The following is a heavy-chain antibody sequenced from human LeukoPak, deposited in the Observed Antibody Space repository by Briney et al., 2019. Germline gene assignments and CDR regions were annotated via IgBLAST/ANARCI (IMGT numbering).Heavy chain of an antibody. CDR1: GFTFSSYA. Sequence: GGSLRLSCAASGFTFSSYAMHWVRQAPGKGLEYVSAISSNGGSTYYANSVKGRFTISRDNSKNTLYLQMGSLRAEDMAVYYCARGRWPPTDRYNCFDPGGKGTLVTVSS. D-gene: IGHD1-14*01. CDR2: ISSNGGST. V-gene: IGHV3-64*01. J-gene: IGHJ5*02. CDR3: ARGRWPPTDRYNCFDP.